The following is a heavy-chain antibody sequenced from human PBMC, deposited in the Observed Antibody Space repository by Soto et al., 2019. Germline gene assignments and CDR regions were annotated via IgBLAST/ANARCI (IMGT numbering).Heavy chain of an antibody. V-gene: IGHV3-21*01. D-gene: IGHD2-15*01. J-gene: IGHJ6*02. CDR1: GFTFSSYS. Sequence: EVQLVESGGGLVKPGGSLRLSCAASGFTFSSYSMNWVRQAPGKGLEWVSSISSSSSYIYYADSVKGRFTISRDNAKNSLYLQMNSLRAEDTAVYYCARDYGVVVAATLDYYYGMDVWGQGTTVTVSS. CDR3: ARDYGVVVAATLDYYYGMDV. CDR2: ISSSSSYI.